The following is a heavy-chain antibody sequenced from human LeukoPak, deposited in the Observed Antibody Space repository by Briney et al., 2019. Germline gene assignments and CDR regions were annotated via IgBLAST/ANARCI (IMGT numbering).Heavy chain of an antibody. CDR1: GGTFSSYA. CDR2: ISAYNGNT. Sequence: GASVKVSCKASGGTFSSYAISWVRQAPGQGLEWMGWISAYNGNTNYAQKLQGRVTMTTDTSTSTAYMELRSLRSDDTAVYYCARIYYYYMDVWGKGTTVTVSS. J-gene: IGHJ6*03. CDR3: ARIYYYYMDV. V-gene: IGHV1-18*01.